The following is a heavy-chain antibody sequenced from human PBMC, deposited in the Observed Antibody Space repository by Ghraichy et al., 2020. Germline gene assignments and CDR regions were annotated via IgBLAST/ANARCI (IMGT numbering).Heavy chain of an antibody. CDR1: GFTFSSYA. V-gene: IGHV3-23*01. J-gene: IGHJ6*02. D-gene: IGHD5-24*01. CDR2: ISGSGGST. Sequence: LSLTCAASGFTFSSYAMSWVRQAPGKGLEWVSAISGSGGSTYYADSVKGRFTISRDNSKNTLYLQMNSLRAEDTAVYYCAKIGEMATVYYYYYGMDVWGQGTTVTVSS. CDR3: AKIGEMATVYYYYYGMDV.